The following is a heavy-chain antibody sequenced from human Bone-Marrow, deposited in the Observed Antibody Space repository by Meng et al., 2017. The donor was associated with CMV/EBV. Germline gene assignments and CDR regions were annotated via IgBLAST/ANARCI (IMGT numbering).Heavy chain of an antibody. CDR3: ARAPMVRGAPFDY. CDR2: IYYSGST. V-gene: IGHV4-59*01. J-gene: IGHJ4*02. CDR1: GGSISSYY. Sequence: SETLSLTCTVSGGSISSYYWSWIRQPPGKGLEWIGYIYYSGSTNYNPSLKSRVTISVDTSKNQFSLKLSSVTAADTAVYYCARAPMVRGAPFDYWGQGTLVIVSS. D-gene: IGHD3-10*01.